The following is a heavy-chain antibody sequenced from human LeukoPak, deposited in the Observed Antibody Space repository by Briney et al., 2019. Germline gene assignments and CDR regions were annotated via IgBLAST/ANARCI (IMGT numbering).Heavy chain of an antibody. V-gene: IGHV4-4*07. CDR3: ARVDRSDGDDYVDY. Sequence: ETRALTCTVSGGSISGYYWSWIRQPAGKGLEWIGRIYTNGSTNYNPSLMSRVTMSVDTSKNQFSLKLSSVTAADTAVYYCARVDRSDGDDYVDYWGQGTPVTLSS. D-gene: IGHD5-12*01. CDR2: IYTNGST. J-gene: IGHJ4*02. CDR1: GGSISGYY.